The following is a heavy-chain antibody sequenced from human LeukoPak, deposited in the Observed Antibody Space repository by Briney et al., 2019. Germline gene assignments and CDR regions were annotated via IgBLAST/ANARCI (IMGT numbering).Heavy chain of an antibody. CDR2: IYYSGST. CDR3: ARVEVGATTRLFDY. CDR1: GGSLSGYY. V-gene: IGHV4-34*01. Sequence: SETLSLTCAVFGGSLSGYYWSWIRQPPGKGLEWIGSIYYSGSTYYNPSLKSRVTISVDTSKNQFSLKLSSVTAADTAVYYCARVEVGATTRLFDYWGQGTLVTVSS. J-gene: IGHJ4*02. D-gene: IGHD1-26*01.